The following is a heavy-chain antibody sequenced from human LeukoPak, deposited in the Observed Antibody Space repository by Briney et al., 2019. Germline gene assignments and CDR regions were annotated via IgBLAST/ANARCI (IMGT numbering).Heavy chain of an antibody. Sequence: ASVKVSCKASGGTFSSYAISWVRQAPGQGLEWMGWISAYNGNTNYAQKVQGRLTLTTDRSTNTAYMELRSLRSDDTAVYYCARGAYGDKWGQGTMVTVSS. CDR3: ARGAYGDK. D-gene: IGHD4-17*01. CDR1: GGTFSSYA. CDR2: ISAYNGNT. J-gene: IGHJ4*02. V-gene: IGHV1-18*01.